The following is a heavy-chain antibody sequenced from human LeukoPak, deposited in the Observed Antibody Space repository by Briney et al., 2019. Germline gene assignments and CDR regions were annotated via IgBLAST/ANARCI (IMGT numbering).Heavy chain of an antibody. Sequence: PGGSLRLSCAASGFTFSSYAMHWVRQAPGKGLEWVAVISYDGSNKYYADSVKGRFTISRDNSKNTLYLQMNSLRAEDTAVYYCARWIVGATLDYWGQGTLVAVSS. CDR1: GFTFSSYA. CDR3: ARWIVGATLDY. V-gene: IGHV3-30*04. J-gene: IGHJ4*02. CDR2: ISYDGSNK. D-gene: IGHD1-26*01.